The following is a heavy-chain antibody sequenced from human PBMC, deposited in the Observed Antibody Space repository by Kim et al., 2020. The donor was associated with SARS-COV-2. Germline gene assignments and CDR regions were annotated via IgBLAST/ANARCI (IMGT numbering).Heavy chain of an antibody. J-gene: IGHJ4*02. D-gene: IGHD5-18*01. CDR3: ARVLGTRGYSYGRDQDEYYFDY. CDR1: GYTFTSYG. V-gene: IGHV1-18*01. CDR2: ISAYNGNT. Sequence: ASVKVSCKASGYTFTSYGISWVRQAPGQGLEWMGWISAYNGNTNYAQKLQGRVTMTTDTSTSTAYMELRSLRSDDTAVYYCARVLGTRGYSYGRDQDEYYFDYWGQGTLVTVSS.